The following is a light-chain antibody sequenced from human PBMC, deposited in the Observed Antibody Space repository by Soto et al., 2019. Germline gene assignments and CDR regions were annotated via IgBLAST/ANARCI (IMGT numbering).Light chain of an antibody. CDR3: QQVNSYPLT. J-gene: IGKJ4*01. CDR2: AAS. Sequence: DIQLTQSPSFLSASIGDRVTITCRASQGISSFLAWYQQTPGKAPKLLISAASTLQSGVPSRFSGSASGTDCTLTLSSLQPEDFATYYCQQVNSYPLTFGGGTKVEMK. CDR1: QGISSF. V-gene: IGKV1-9*01.